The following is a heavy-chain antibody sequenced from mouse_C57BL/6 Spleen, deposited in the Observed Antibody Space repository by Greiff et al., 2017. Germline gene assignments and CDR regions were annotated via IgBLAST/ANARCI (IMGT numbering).Heavy chain of an antibody. Sequence: EVQLVESGGGLVKPGGSLKLSCAASGFTFSSYAMSWVRQTPEKRLEWVATISDGGSYTYYPDNVKGRFTISRDNAKNNLYLQMSHLKSEDTAMYYCARVYDYDVWFAYWGQGTLVTVSA. CDR2: ISDGGSYT. CDR3: ARVYDYDVWFAY. J-gene: IGHJ3*01. D-gene: IGHD2-4*01. CDR1: GFTFSSYA. V-gene: IGHV5-4*01.